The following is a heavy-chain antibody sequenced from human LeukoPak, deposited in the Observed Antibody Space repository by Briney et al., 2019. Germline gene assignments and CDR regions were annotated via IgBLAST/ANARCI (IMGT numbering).Heavy chain of an antibody. CDR3: AKQSYARSLGE. CDR1: GFPFSDFS. J-gene: IGHJ4*02. D-gene: IGHD2-8*01. Sequence: GGSLRLSCATSGFPFSDFSMSWVRQAPGKGLEWISTTNSGGTSTYYAESVKGRLTISRDNSKNTLYLQMRSMRVEDTAVYYCAKQSYARSLGEGGPGTLVSVSS. CDR2: TNSGGTST. V-gene: IGHV3-23*01.